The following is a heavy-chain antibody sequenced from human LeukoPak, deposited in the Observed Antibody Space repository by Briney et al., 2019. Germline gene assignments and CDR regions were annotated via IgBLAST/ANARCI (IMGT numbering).Heavy chain of an antibody. CDR3: AKGGLSGYSSSLVDY. V-gene: IGHV3-23*01. Sequence: PGGSLRLSCVASGFTFSSFAMSWVRQAPGKGLEWVSAISGSGGSTYYADSVKGRFTISRDNSKNTLYLQMNSLRAEDTAVYHCAKGGLSGYSSSLVDYWGQGTLVTVSS. CDR1: GFTFSSFA. CDR2: ISGSGGST. J-gene: IGHJ4*02. D-gene: IGHD6-13*01.